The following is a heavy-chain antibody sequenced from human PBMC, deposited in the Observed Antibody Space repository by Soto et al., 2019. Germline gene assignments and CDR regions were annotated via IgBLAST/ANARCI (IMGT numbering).Heavy chain of an antibody. Sequence: SETLSLTCAVSGGSISSSNWWSWVRQPPGKGLEWIGEIYHSGSTNYNPSLKSRVTISVDKSKNQFSLKLSSVTAADTAVYYCARGAVPTVVTPGTAFDYWGQGTLVTVSS. CDR3: ARGAVPTVVTPGTAFDY. V-gene: IGHV4-4*02. J-gene: IGHJ4*02. CDR1: GGSISSSNW. CDR2: IYHSGST. D-gene: IGHD4-17*01.